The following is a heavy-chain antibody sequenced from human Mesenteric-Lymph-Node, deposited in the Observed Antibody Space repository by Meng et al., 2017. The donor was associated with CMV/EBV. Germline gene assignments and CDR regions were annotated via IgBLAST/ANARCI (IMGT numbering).Heavy chain of an antibody. CDR3: AKDLWSGYCGSGSCLSDS. D-gene: IGHD2-15*01. CDR2: ISYDGSNK. J-gene: IGHJ4*02. Sequence: GGSLRLSCAASGFTFSSYAMHWVRQAPGKGLEWVAVISYDGSNKYYADSVKGRFTISRDNSKNTLYLQMNSLRPEDTAVYHCAKDLWSGYCGSGSCLSDSWGQGTLVTVSS. CDR1: GFTFSSYA. V-gene: IGHV3-30-3*01.